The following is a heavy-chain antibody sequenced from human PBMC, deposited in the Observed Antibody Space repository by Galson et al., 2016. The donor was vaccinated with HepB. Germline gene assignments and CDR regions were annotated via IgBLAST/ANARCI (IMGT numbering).Heavy chain of an antibody. CDR3: AKYGGYYGLDV. CDR1: GFSFSTYP. D-gene: IGHD2-15*01. J-gene: IGHJ6*01. Sequence: SLRLSCAASGFSFSTYPMNWVRQAPGKGLEWVAAISGSGGRTWYADSVKDRFTISRDNSKNTLFVEMRSLRAEDTAIYYCAKYGGYYGLDVWGQGTTVTVSS. CDR2: ISGSGGRT. V-gene: IGHV3-23*01.